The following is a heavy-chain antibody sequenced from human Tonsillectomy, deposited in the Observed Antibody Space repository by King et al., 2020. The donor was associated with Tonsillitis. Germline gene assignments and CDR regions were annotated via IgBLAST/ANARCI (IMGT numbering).Heavy chain of an antibody. V-gene: IGHV3-7*01. CDR3: ARDRGITVYYYYGMDV. J-gene: IGHJ6*02. CDR1: GLTFSSYW. CDR2: IKQDGSEK. Sequence: VQLVESGGGLVQPGGSLRLSCAASGLTFSSYWMNWVRQVPGKGLEWVANIKQDGSEKYYVGAVKGRFTISRDNAKNSLNLQMNSLRAEDTAMYYCARDRGITVYYYYGMDVWGQGTTVTVSS. D-gene: IGHD3-3*01.